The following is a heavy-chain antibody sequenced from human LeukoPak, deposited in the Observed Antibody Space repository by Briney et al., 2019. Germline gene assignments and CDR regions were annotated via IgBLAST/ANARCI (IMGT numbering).Heavy chain of an antibody. J-gene: IGHJ4*02. CDR3: ARDSSGGPWYYFDY. Sequence: ASVTVSCTSSGYTFTFYYMHWVRQAPGQGLEWMGWINPNSGGTKYAQMFQGRVTMARDTSISTAYVELSSLRSDDTAVYYCARDSSGGPWYYFDYWGQGTLVTVSS. D-gene: IGHD3-22*01. V-gene: IGHV1-2*02. CDR2: INPNSGGT. CDR1: GYTFTFYY.